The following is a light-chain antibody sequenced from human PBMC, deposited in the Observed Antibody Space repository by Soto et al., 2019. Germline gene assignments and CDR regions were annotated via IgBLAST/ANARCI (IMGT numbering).Light chain of an antibody. CDR3: HQYNSYS. CDR2: AAS. J-gene: IGKJ1*01. CDR1: QGISSY. V-gene: IGKV1-8*01. Sequence: AIRMTQSPSSFSASTGDRVTITCRASQGISSYLAWYQQKPGKAPKLLIYAASSLQSAVPSRFSGSGSGTELTLTISSLQPDDFATYYCHQYNSYSFGQGTKVDI.